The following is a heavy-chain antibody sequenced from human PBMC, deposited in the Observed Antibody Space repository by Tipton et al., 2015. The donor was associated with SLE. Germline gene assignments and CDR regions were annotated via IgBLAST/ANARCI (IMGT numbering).Heavy chain of an antibody. D-gene: IGHD7-27*01. V-gene: IGHV4-59*13. CDR2: VHSSGST. J-gene: IGHJ6*03. CDR1: GASISSYY. Sequence: TLSLTCTVSGASISSYYWSWIRQPPGKRLEWIGHVHSSGSTHYNPSLNSRVTISLDTSNNQFSLRLTSVTAADTAVYYCAREGLGTSYYYYMDVWGKGTTVTVSS. CDR3: AREGLGTSYYYYMDV.